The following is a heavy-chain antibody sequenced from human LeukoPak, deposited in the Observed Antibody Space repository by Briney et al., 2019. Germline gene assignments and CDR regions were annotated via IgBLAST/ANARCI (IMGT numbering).Heavy chain of an antibody. V-gene: IGHV3-21*01. D-gene: IGHD1-7*01. Sequence: PGGSLRLSCAASGFTFSSYSMNWVRQAPGKGLEWVSSISSSSSYIYYADSVKGRFTISRDNAKNSLYLQMNSLRAEDTAVYYCARARNWNYAPDYWGQGTLVTVSS. CDR1: GFTFSSYS. J-gene: IGHJ4*02. CDR3: ARARNWNYAPDY. CDR2: ISSSSSYI.